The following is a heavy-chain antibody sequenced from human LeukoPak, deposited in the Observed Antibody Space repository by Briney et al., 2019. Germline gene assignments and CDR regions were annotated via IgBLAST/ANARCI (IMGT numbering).Heavy chain of an antibody. CDR1: GGSISSGGYY. V-gene: IGHV4-31*03. CDR2: IYYSGST. CDR3: AGRVPAATFDY. D-gene: IGHD2-2*01. J-gene: IGHJ4*02. Sequence: SETLSLTCTVSGGSISSGGYYWRWIRQHPGKGLEWIGYIYYSGSTYYNPSLKSRVTISVDTSKNQFSLKLSSVTAADTAVYYCAGRVPAATFDYWGQGTLVTVSS.